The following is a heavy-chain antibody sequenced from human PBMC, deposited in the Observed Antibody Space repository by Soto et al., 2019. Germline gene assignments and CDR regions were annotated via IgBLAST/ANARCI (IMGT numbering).Heavy chain of an antibody. D-gene: IGHD6-25*01. Sequence: ASVKVSCKASGDTFIKYDSNWVRQATGQGLEWMGWMNPSNGNAGYAQNFRGRVTMTSNTSITTAYMELSGLRYEDTAVYYCARRKERSGPNYFDVWGQGTLVTVSS. CDR2: MNPSNGNA. CDR1: GDTFIKYD. J-gene: IGHJ4*02. V-gene: IGHV1-8*01. CDR3: ARRKERSGPNYFDV.